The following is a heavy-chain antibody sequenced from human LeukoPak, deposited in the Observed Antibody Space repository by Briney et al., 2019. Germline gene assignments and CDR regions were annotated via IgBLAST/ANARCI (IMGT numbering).Heavy chain of an antibody. CDR3: ARGSLYSFDF. V-gene: IGHV7-4-1*02. Sequence: ASVKVSCKPSGYSFTTYSLNWVRQAPGQGLEWMGWIDTNDGNPRYAQAFTGRFVFSSDTSVSTAYLHISDLEVDDTAVYYCARGSLYSFDFWGQGTLVTVSS. J-gene: IGHJ4*02. CDR1: GYSFTTYS. CDR2: IDTNDGNP. D-gene: IGHD5-12*01.